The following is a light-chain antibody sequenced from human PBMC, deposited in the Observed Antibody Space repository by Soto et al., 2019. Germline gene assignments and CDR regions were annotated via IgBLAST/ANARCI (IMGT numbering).Light chain of an antibody. CDR3: SSYTSSSLGV. J-gene: IGLJ1*01. CDR2: EVR. V-gene: IGLV2-14*01. Sequence: QSVLTQPASVSGSPGQSITISCTGTSSDVGGYNDVSWYHQHPGKPPNLMIYEVRHRPSGVSHRFSGSKSGNTASLTISGLQAEDEADYYCSSYTSSSLGVFGAGTKVTVL. CDR1: SSDVGGYND.